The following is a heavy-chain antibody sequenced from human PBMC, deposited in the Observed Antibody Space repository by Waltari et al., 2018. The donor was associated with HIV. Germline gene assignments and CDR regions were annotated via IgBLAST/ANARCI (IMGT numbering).Heavy chain of an antibody. Sequence: QLQLQESGPGLVKPSETLSLTCTVSGGSIRSSTYYWGWVRQPPGKGLEWLGNLYYSGSTYDNPSLKSRVTISVDTSKNQFSLKLSSVTAADTAVYYCTRLSIVVVTAIDFWGQGTLVTVSS. CDR1: GGSIRSSTYY. CDR2: LYYSGST. CDR3: TRLSIVVVTAIDF. J-gene: IGHJ4*02. V-gene: IGHV4-39*01. D-gene: IGHD2-21*02.